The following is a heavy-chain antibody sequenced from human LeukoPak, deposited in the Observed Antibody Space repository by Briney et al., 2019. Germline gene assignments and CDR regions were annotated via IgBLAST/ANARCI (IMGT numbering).Heavy chain of an antibody. CDR3: ASSSDCGGDRYHPRYYYYYGMDV. D-gene: IGHD2-21*02. Sequence: ASVKVSCRASGYTFTGYYMHWVRQAPGQGLEWMGWINPNSGGTNYAQKLQGRVTMTTDTSTSTAYMELRSLRSDDTAVYYCASSSDCGGDRYHPRYYYYYGMDVWGQGTTVTVSS. CDR1: GYTFTGYY. V-gene: IGHV1-2*02. CDR2: INPNSGGT. J-gene: IGHJ6*02.